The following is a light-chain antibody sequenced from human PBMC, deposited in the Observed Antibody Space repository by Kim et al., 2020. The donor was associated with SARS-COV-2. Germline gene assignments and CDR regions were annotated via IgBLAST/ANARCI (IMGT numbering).Light chain of an antibody. V-gene: IGKV3-15*01. Sequence: EIVMTQSPATLSVSPGERATLSCRASQSVSSNLAWYQQKPGHPPRLLIYGASTRATDIPAKFSGSGSGTEFTLTISSLQSEDFAVYYCQQYTNWPRTFGQGTKVDIK. J-gene: IGKJ1*01. CDR2: GAS. CDR1: QSVSSN. CDR3: QQYTNWPRT.